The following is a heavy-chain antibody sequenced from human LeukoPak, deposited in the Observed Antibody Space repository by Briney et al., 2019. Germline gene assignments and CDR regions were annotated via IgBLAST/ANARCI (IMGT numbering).Heavy chain of an antibody. D-gene: IGHD1-7*01. Sequence: SSETLSLTCTVSGGSISGYYWGWIRQPPGKGLEWIGYIYNSGSTTYNPSLKSRVTISLDASKNQFSLKLYSVTAADTAVYYCARAGTTPTGGVYYYYGLDVWGQGTTVTVSS. CDR2: IYNSGST. V-gene: IGHV4-59*01. J-gene: IGHJ6*01. CDR1: GGSISGYY. CDR3: ARAGTTPTGGVYYYYGLDV.